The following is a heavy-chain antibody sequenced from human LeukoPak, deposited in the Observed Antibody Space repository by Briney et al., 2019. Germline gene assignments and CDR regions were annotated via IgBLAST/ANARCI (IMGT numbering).Heavy chain of an antibody. CDR2: IYYSGST. Sequence: ASETLSLTCTGGTISISNYYWGWIRQPPGKGLEWIGYIYYSGSTNYNPSLKSRVTISVDTSKNQFSLKLSSVTAADTAVYYCARIRAPGYSYGFSYYFDYWGQGTLVTVSS. CDR1: GTISISNYY. V-gene: IGHV4-61*05. CDR3: ARIRAPGYSYGFSYYFDY. D-gene: IGHD5-18*01. J-gene: IGHJ4*02.